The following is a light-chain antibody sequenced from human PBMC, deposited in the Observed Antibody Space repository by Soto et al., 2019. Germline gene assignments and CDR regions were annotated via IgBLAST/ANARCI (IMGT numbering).Light chain of an antibody. V-gene: IGKV1-17*01. J-gene: IGKJ1*01. CDR1: QAIRTD. Sequence: IQGTQSPSSLSASVGDRVTITCRASQAIRTDLGWYQQKTGKAPNLLIYKASNREFGVPDRFSGSGSGTDFTLKIRRMKAEDVAVYYCLQYSSPPRTFGQGTKVDIK. CDR3: LQYSSPPRT. CDR2: KAS.